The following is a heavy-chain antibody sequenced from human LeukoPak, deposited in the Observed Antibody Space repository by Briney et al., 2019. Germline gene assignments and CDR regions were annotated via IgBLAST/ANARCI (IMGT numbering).Heavy chain of an antibody. Sequence: GGSLRLSCAASGFTFSTSAMHWVRQAPGKGLEYVSGISSNGGSTSYADSVKGRFTISRDNAKNMLYLQMNNLRAEDTAVYFCVSDSYVAAIYYGLDVWGQGTTVTVSS. J-gene: IGHJ6*02. CDR2: ISSNGGST. V-gene: IGHV3-64*04. D-gene: IGHD2-21*01. CDR3: VSDSYVAAIYYGLDV. CDR1: GFTFSTSA.